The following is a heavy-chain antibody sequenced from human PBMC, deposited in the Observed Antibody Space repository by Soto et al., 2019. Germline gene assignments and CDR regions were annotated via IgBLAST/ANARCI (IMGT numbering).Heavy chain of an antibody. Sequence: GGSLRLSWAASGFTFSSYSMNWVRQAPGKGLEWVSSISSSSSYIYYADSVKGRFTISRDNAKNSLYLQMNSLRAEDTAVYYCARTGTTNAFDIWGKGTMVTVSS. CDR3: ARTGTTNAFDI. CDR1: GFTFSSYS. J-gene: IGHJ3*02. CDR2: ISSSSSYI. D-gene: IGHD1-1*01. V-gene: IGHV3-21*01.